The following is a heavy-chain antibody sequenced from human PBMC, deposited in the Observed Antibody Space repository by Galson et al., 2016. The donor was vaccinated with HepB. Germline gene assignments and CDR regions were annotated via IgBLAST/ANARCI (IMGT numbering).Heavy chain of an antibody. CDR1: GGSVRSGTYY. CDR2: VYYSEST. Sequence: SETLSLTCTISGGSVRSGTYYWNWIRQPPGKGLEWIGYVYYSESTNYNPSLKNRVTISLDTSKNQWSLKVRSVTAADTAVYYCARSPTYTDDLIGPGEDSYHGLDVWGQGTRVTVSS. V-gene: IGHV4-61*01. J-gene: IGHJ6*02. CDR3: ARSPTYTDDLIGPGEDSYHGLDV. D-gene: IGHD3/OR15-3a*01.